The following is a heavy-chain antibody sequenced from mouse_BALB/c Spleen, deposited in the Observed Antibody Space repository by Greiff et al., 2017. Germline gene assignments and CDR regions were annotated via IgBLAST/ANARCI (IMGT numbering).Heavy chain of an antibody. CDR2: IDPENGDT. CDR1: GFNIKDYY. V-gene: IGHV14-4*02. D-gene: IGHD2-3*01. J-gene: IGHJ4*01. Sequence: VQLQQSGAELVRSGASVKLSCTASGFNIKDYYMHWVKQRPEQGLEWIGWIDPENGDTEYAPKFQGKATMTADTSSNTAYLQLSSLTSEDTAVYYCSYPIYDGYYYYAMDYWGQGTSVTVSS. CDR3: SYPIYDGYYYYAMDY.